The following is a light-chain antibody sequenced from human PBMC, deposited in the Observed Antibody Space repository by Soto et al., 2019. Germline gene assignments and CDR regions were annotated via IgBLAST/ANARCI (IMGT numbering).Light chain of an antibody. CDR2: AAS. Sequence: AIRMTQSPSSFSASTGDRVTITCRASQGISSYLAWYQHKPGKAPKLLIYAASTLQSGVPSRFSGSGSGTDFTLTISCLQSEDFATYYCQQYYSYPQFTFGPGTKVDI. J-gene: IGKJ3*01. V-gene: IGKV1-8*01. CDR3: QQYYSYPQFT. CDR1: QGISSY.